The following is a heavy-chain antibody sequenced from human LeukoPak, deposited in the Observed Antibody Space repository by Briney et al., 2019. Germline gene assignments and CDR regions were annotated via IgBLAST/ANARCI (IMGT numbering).Heavy chain of an antibody. CDR1: GFTFSNHG. V-gene: IGHV3-73*01. CDR3: TTGGDYVFDY. D-gene: IGHD4-17*01. Sequence: GGSLRLSCAASGFTFSNHGMNWVRQASGKGLEWVGRIRSKANSYATAYAASVKGRFTISRDDSKNTAYLQMNSLKTEDTAVYYCTTGGDYVFDYWGQGTLVTVSS. J-gene: IGHJ4*02. CDR2: IRSKANSYAT.